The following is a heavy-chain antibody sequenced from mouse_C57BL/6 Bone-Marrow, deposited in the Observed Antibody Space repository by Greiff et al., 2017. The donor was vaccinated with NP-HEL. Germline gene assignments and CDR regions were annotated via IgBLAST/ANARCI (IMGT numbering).Heavy chain of an antibody. CDR1: GYTFTSYT. CDR2: INPSSGYT. CDR3: ARDWDVRYFDV. V-gene: IGHV1-4*01. Sequence: VQLQQSGAELARPGASVKMSCKASGYTFTSYTMHWVKQRPGQGLEWIGYINPSSGYTKYNQKFKDKATLTADKSSSTAYMQLSSLTSEDSAVYYCARDWDVRYFDVWGTGTTVTVSS. J-gene: IGHJ1*03. D-gene: IGHD4-1*01.